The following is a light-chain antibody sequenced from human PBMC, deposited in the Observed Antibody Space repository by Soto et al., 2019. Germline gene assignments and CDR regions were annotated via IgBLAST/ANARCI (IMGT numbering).Light chain of an antibody. J-gene: IGKJ2*01. CDR3: QQYHNWPPQYT. CDR1: QSVASN. Sequence: EIVMTQSPASLSVSPGDGATLSCRASQSVASNVAWYQQKPGQGPRLLIHGATTRAVGVPARFSGSGSGTDVTLTINGLQSEDFAIYYCQQYHNWPPQYTFGQGTKLQI. CDR2: GAT. V-gene: IGKV3-15*01.